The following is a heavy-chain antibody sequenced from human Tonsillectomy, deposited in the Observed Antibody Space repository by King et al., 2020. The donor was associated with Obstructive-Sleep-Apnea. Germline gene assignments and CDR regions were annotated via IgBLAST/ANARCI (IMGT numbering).Heavy chain of an antibody. CDR1: GGSISSSSYY. J-gene: IGHJ4*02. Sequence: LQLQESGPGLVKPSETLSLTCTVSGGSISSSSYYWGWIRQPPGKGLEWIGSIYYSGSTYYNPSLKSRVTISVDTSKNQFSLKLSSVTAADTAVYYCAGDRGRRGNSYGRVGYFDYWGQGTLVTVSS. V-gene: IGHV4-39*07. D-gene: IGHD5-18*01. CDR3: AGDRGRRGNSYGRVGYFDY. CDR2: IYYSGST.